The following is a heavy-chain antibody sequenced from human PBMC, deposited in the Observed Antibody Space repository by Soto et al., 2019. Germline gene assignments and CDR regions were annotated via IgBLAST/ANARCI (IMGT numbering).Heavy chain of an antibody. CDR3: AKTTNSDYRLDV. CDR1: GFSVSSDY. V-gene: IGHV3-53*01. D-gene: IGHD3-3*01. J-gene: IGHJ6*02. CDR2: IYTIGST. Sequence: EVQLVESGGGWIQPGGALRLSCAASGFSVSSDYMSGVRQAPWKGIAWVAVIYTIGSTYYAGSVKGRFTLSIDTSRNTLYLQMSNLRAEDTAVYFCAKTTNSDYRLDVWGQGTTVSVAS.